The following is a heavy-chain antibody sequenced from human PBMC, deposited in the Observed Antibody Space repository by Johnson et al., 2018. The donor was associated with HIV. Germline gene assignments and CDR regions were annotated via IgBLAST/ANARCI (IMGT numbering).Heavy chain of an antibody. D-gene: IGHD6-19*01. Sequence: QMQLVASGGGAVQPGRSLRLSCDASGFTFSSYAMHWVRQAPGKRLEWVAVISYDGSNTYYAASVKARFTLSRDNSTNTLFLQMNNLAAEDPAVYYCARDAVISSGWYNFDAFDIWGQGTMVTVSS. J-gene: IGHJ3*02. CDR1: GFTFSSYA. CDR2: ISYDGSNT. CDR3: ARDAVISSGWYNFDAFDI. V-gene: IGHV3-30-3*01.